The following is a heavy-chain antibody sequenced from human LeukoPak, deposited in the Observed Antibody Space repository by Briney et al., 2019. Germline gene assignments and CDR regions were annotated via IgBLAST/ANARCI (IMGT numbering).Heavy chain of an antibody. CDR1: GYTFTDYY. J-gene: IGHJ3*02. D-gene: IGHD4-23*01. Sequence: ASVKVSCKASGYTFTDYYIHWVRQAPGQGLEWMGWVDPNSGGTNYPQRFQGRVTMTRDTSINTAYLDLSRLRSDVTAVYYCARGGGGDDAFDIWGQGTMVTVSS. V-gene: IGHV1-2*02. CDR2: VDPNSGGT. CDR3: ARGGGGDDAFDI.